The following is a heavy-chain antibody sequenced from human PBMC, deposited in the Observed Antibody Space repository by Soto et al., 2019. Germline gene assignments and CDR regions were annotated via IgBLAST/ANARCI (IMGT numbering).Heavy chain of an antibody. Sequence: QIHLVQSGAEVKKPGASVKVSCKGSGYGFTTYGTTWVRQAPGQGLEWMAWISAHNGNTNYAQKLQGRVTVTRDTSTGSAYMELRSLRSDDTAVYYCARGRYGDYWGQGALVTVSS. D-gene: IGHD1-1*01. CDR2: ISAHNGNT. V-gene: IGHV1-18*01. J-gene: IGHJ4*02. CDR3: ARGRYGDY. CDR1: GYGFTTYG.